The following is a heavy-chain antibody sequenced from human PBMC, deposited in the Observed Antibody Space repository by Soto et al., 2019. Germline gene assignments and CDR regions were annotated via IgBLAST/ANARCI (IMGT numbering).Heavy chain of an antibody. CDR3: AARRRAARGENWFDP. V-gene: IGHV4-34*01. D-gene: IGHD6-6*01. Sequence: SETLSLTCAVYGGSFSCYYWSWIRQPPGKGLEWIGEINHSGSTNYNPSLKSRVTISVDTSKNQFSLKLSSATAADTAVYYCAARRRAARGENWFDPWGQGTLVTVSS. CDR1: GGSFSCYY. CDR2: INHSGST. J-gene: IGHJ5*02.